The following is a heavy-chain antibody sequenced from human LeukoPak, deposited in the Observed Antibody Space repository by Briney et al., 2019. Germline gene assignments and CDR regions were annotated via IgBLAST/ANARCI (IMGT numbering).Heavy chain of an antibody. D-gene: IGHD1-26*01. J-gene: IGHJ4*02. CDR1: GYTFSSYG. CDR3: ARDQSYAPDF. CDR2: INAHDGDT. V-gene: IGHV1-18*01. Sequence: GASVKVSCKASGYTFSSYGISWVRQAPGQGLEWMGWINAHDGDTVYAQNVQGRLTMTTDTSTSTAYMELRSLRSVDTAVYYCARDQSYAPDFWGQGTLVTVSS.